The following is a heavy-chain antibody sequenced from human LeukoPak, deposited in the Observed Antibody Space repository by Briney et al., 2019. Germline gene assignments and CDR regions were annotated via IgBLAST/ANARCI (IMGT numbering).Heavy chain of an antibody. CDR1: GFTFSSYG. CDR2: ISYDGSNN. CDR3: AKDPMAAAGISHWFDP. V-gene: IGHV3-30*18. J-gene: IGHJ5*02. Sequence: GGSLRLSCAASGFTFSSYGMHWVRQAPGKGLEWVAVISYDGSNNYYADSVKGRFTISRDNSKNTLYLQMNSLRAEDTAVYYCAKDPMAAAGISHWFDPWGQGTLVTVSS. D-gene: IGHD6-13*01.